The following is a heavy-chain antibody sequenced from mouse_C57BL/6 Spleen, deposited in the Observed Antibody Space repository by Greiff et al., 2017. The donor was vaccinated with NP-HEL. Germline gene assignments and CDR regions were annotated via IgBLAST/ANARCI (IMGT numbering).Heavy chain of an antibody. CDR1: GYNIKGDY. D-gene: IGHD1-1*01. CDR2: IDPENGDT. J-gene: IGHJ3*01. V-gene: IGHV14-4*01. CDR3: TGSIAY. Sequence: VQLQQSGAELVRPGASVKLSCTASGYNIKGDYMHWVKQRPGQGLEWIGGIDPENGDTEYASKFQGKATITADTSSNTAYMQLSSLSSEDTAVYYGTGSIAYWGQGTLVTVSS.